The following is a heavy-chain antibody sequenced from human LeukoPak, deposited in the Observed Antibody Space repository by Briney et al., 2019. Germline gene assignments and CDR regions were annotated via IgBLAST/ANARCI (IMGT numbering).Heavy chain of an antibody. CDR2: ISYDGSNK. CDR3: AKANTVTKRYFDY. J-gene: IGHJ4*02. D-gene: IGHD4-17*01. CDR1: GFTFSSYG. Sequence: PGRSLRLSCAAPGFTFSSYGMHWVRQAPGKGLEWVAVISYDGSNKYYADSVKGRFTISRDNSKNTLYLQMNSLRAEDTAVYYCAKANTVTKRYFDYWGQGTLVTVSS. V-gene: IGHV3-30*18.